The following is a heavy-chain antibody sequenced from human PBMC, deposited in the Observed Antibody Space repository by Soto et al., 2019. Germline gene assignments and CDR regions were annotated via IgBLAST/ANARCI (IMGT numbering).Heavy chain of an antibody. Sequence: SVKVSCKASGGTFSSYAISWVRQAPGQGLEWMGGIIPIFGTANYAQKIQGRVSITADDSTSTAYMELSSLRSEDTAVYYCARGGYYYDSRGYRFDFWGQGAMVTVSS. D-gene: IGHD3-22*01. CDR3: ARGGYYYDSRGYRFDF. CDR2: IIPIFGTA. V-gene: IGHV1-69*13. CDR1: GGTFSSYA. J-gene: IGHJ4*02.